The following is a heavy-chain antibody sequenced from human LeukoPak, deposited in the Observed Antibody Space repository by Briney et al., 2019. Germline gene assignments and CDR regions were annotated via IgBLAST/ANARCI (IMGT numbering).Heavy chain of an antibody. CDR3: ARVPSSSSFSYYYGMDV. V-gene: IGHV4-31*03. CDR2: IYYSGST. CDR1: GGSISSGGYY. D-gene: IGHD6-6*01. Sequence: SETLSLTCTVSGGSISSGGYYWSWIRQHPGKGLEWIGYIYYSGSTYYNPSPKSRVTISVDTSKNQFSLKLSSVTAADTAVYYCARVPSSSSFSYYYGMDVWGQGTTVTVSS. J-gene: IGHJ6*02.